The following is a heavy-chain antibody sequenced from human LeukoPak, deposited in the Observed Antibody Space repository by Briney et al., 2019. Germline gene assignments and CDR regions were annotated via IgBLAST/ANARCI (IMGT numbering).Heavy chain of an antibody. CDR3: ASGWLGVFDY. D-gene: IGHD6-19*01. Sequence: GGSLRLSCAASGFTFSSYSMNWVRQAPGKGLEWVSSISSSSSYIYYADSVRGRFTISRDNAKNSLYLQMNSLRAEDTAVYYCASGWLGVFDYWGQGTLVTVSS. CDR1: GFTFSSYS. J-gene: IGHJ4*02. V-gene: IGHV3-21*01. CDR2: ISSSSSYI.